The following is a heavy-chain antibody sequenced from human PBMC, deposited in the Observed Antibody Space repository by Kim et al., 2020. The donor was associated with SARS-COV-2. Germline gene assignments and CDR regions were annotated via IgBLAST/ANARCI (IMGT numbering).Heavy chain of an antibody. CDR2: MSHTGST. CDR3: ARAGFWELFPGCFDL. D-gene: IGHD3-10*01. V-gene: IGHV4-39*01. J-gene: IGHJ5*02. CDR1: DYSITGTSYF. Sequence: SETLSLTCTVSDYSITGTSYFWSWIRQPPGENMEWIGHMSHTGSTFSNPSLMSRATISVDTSKNQFFLNLRSVTAADTAVYYCARAGFWELFPGCFDLWG.